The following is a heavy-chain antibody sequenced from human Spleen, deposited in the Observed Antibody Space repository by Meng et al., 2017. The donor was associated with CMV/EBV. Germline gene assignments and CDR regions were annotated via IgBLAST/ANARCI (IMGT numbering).Heavy chain of an antibody. Sequence: GFPFSIYYVTWSRQAPGKGLEWLSHISSSGSIIYYADSVKGRFTISRDNAKESLYLQMNSLRAEDTAVYYCARDFRAVQNWLDSWGPGTLVTVSS. CDR2: ISSSGSII. J-gene: IGHJ5*01. CDR1: GFPFSIYY. CDR3: ARDFRAVQNWLDS. D-gene: IGHD6-19*01. V-gene: IGHV3-11*04.